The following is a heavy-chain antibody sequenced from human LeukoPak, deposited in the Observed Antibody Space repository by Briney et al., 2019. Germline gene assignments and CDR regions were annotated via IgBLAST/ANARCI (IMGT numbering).Heavy chain of an antibody. D-gene: IGHD6-13*01. CDR1: GFTFSTYS. V-gene: IGHV3-48*02. CDR3: ARCSSSWYAFDY. Sequence: GSLRLSCAASGFTFSTYSMNWVRQAPGKGLEWVSYISRGSSTINYADSVKGRFTISRDNAKNSLYLQMNSLRDEDTAVYFCARCSSSWYAFDYWGQGTLVTVSS. CDR2: ISRGSSTI. J-gene: IGHJ4*02.